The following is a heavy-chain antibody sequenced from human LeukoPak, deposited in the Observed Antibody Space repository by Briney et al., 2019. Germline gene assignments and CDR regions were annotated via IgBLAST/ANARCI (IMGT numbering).Heavy chain of an antibody. D-gene: IGHD6-6*01. Sequence: PGGSLRLSCAASGFTFITYWMSWVRQAPGKGLEWVANIKQDGSEKYYVDSVKGRFTTSRDNAKNTLYLQMNSLRAEDTAVYYCARGLSGYASSLGYWGQGTLVIVSA. CDR1: GFTFITYW. CDR3: ARGLSGYASSLGY. V-gene: IGHV3-7*01. CDR2: IKQDGSEK. J-gene: IGHJ4*02.